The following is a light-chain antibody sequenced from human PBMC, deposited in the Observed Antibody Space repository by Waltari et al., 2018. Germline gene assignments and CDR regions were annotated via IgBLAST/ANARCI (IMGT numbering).Light chain of an antibody. CDR3: CSYAGSYTWV. V-gene: IGLV2-11*01. CDR1: SSDVGGSNY. CDR2: DVS. J-gene: IGLJ3*02. Sequence: QSALTQPRSVSGSPGQSVPISCTGTSSDVGGSNYVSWYQQHTGKAPKLRIYDVSKRPSGVPDRSSGSKSGNTASLTISGLQAEDEADYYCCSYAGSYTWVFGGGTKLTVL.